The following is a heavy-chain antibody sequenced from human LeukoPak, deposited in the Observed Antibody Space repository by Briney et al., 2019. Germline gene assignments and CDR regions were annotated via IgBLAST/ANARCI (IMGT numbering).Heavy chain of an antibody. CDR2: IKPDGSEK. CDR1: GFTFSSYW. J-gene: IGHJ6*02. V-gene: IGHV3-7*03. Sequence: GGSLRLSCAASGFTFSSYWMSWVRQAPGKGLEWVANIKPDGSEKHYVDSVKGRLTIARDNAKNSLCLQMNSLRAEDTAVYYCASSYSSSWFDYGMDVWGQGTTVTVSS. CDR3: ASSYSSSWFDYGMDV. D-gene: IGHD6-13*01.